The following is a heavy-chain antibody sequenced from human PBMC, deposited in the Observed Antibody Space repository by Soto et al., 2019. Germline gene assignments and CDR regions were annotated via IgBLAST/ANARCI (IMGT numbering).Heavy chain of an antibody. J-gene: IGHJ6*02. CDR2: ILPMFGAV. D-gene: IGHD3-3*01. CDR1: GGTSSNFV. Sequence: QMRLVQSGAEVKNSGSSVKVSCKASGGTSSNFVITWVRQVPGQGLEWLGGILPMFGAVKYAQKFQDRLTITADRSTNTASIELGSLRSEDTAVYYCARPKRSGYDRGDSYYHTMDVWCHGTTVTVS. V-gene: IGHV1-69*06. CDR3: ARPKRSGYDRGDSYYHTMDV.